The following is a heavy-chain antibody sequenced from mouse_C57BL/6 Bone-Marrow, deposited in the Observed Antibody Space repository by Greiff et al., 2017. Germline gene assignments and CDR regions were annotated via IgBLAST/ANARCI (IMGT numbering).Heavy chain of an antibody. Sequence: VQLQESGPELVKPGASVKLSCKASGYTFTSYDINWVKQRPGQGLEWIGWIYPRDGSTKYNEKFKGKATLTVDTSSSTAYMELHSLTSEDSAVYFCARSGPYTKIKEGFAYWGQGTLVTVSA. CDR3: ARSGPYTKIKEGFAY. D-gene: IGHD2-12*01. CDR2: IYPRDGST. V-gene: IGHV1-85*01. CDR1: GYTFTSYD. J-gene: IGHJ3*01.